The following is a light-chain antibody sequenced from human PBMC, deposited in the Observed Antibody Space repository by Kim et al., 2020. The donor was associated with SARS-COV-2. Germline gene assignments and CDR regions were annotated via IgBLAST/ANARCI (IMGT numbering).Light chain of an antibody. Sequence: QSVLTQPPSVSGAPGQRVTISCTGSSSNIGTTYGVHWYQQLPGTAPKLLIYFNTDRPSGVPDRFSGSKSGTSASLAITGLQSEDEADYYCQSYDNSLSGVVFGGGTKLTDL. J-gene: IGLJ2*01. CDR3: QSYDNSLSGVV. CDR2: FNT. CDR1: SSNIGTTYG. V-gene: IGLV1-40*01.